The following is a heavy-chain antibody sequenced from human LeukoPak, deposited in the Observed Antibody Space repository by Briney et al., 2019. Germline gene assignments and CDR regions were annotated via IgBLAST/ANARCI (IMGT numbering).Heavy chain of an antibody. V-gene: IGHV3-21*01. CDR2: ISSSSSYI. J-gene: IGHJ4*02. CDR1: GFAFSNYA. Sequence: GGSLRLSCAASGFAFSNYAMNWVRQAAGKGLEWVSSISSSSSYIYYADSVKGRFTISRDNAKNSLYLQMNSLRAEDTAVYYCARDGERWLSRAPNYFDYWGQGTLVTVSS. CDR3: ARDGERWLSRAPNYFDY. D-gene: IGHD5-24*01.